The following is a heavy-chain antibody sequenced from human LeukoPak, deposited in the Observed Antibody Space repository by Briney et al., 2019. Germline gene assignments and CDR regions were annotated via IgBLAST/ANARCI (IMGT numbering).Heavy chain of an antibody. J-gene: IGHJ6*04. V-gene: IGHV3-53*01. CDR2: IYSGGST. CDR3: ARDSLDVVRGVIPRAYYYYGMDV. D-gene: IGHD3-10*01. Sequence: GRSLRLSCAASGVTFSSNYMSWVRQAPGKGLEWGSVIYSGGSTYYADSVKGRFTISRDNSKNTLYLQMNSLRAEDTAVYYCARDSLDVVRGVIPRAYYYYGMDVWGKGTTVTVSS. CDR1: GVTFSSNY.